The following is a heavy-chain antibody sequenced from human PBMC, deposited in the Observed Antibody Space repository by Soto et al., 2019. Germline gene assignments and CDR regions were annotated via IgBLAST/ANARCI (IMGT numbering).Heavy chain of an antibody. J-gene: IGHJ6*02. Sequence: PGESLKISCKGSGYSFTSYWISWVRQMPGKGLEWMGRIDPSDSYTNYSPSFQGHVTISADKSISTAYLQWSSLKASDTAMYYCATLPFLMYGSGKLVSYYGMDVWGQGTTVTVSS. CDR3: ATLPFLMYGSGKLVSYYGMDV. V-gene: IGHV5-10-1*01. CDR1: GYSFTSYW. D-gene: IGHD3-10*01. CDR2: IDPSDSYT.